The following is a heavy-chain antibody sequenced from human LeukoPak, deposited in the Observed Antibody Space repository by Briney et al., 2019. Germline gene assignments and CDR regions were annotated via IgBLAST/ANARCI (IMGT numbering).Heavy chain of an antibody. J-gene: IGHJ6*03. D-gene: IGHD3-3*01. V-gene: IGHV4-59*12. Sequence: PSETLSLTCTVSGGSISNYYWSWIRQPPGKGLEWIGYIYSSGTTNYNPSLKSRVTISVDTSKNQFSLKLSSVTAADTAVYYCARDGYYDFWSGFYYYYMDVWGKGTTVTVSS. CDR3: ARDGYYDFWSGFYYYYMDV. CDR1: GGSISNYY. CDR2: IYSSGTT.